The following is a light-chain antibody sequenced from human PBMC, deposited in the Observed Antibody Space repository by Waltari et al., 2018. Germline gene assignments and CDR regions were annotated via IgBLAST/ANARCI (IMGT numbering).Light chain of an antibody. J-gene: IGKJ1*01. V-gene: IGKV3-20*01. CDR2: RAS. CDR1: QTVGSSS. Sequence: EIVLTQSPGPASLSPGESVPLSCRASQTVGSSSLAWYPQKPGQAPRLVIYRASRRATGIPDRFSGSGSGTDFSLTISRLEPEDFAVYYCQQHGTLPATFGQGTKVEIK. CDR3: QQHGTLPAT.